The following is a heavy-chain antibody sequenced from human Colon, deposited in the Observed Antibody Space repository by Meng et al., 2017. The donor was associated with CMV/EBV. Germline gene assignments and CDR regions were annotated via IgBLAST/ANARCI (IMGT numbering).Heavy chain of an antibody. D-gene: IGHD5-24*01. CDR2: ISSSSSYI. J-gene: IGHJ4*02. CDR1: GFTFSSYS. V-gene: IGHV3-21*01. Sequence: EVQLVESGGGLVKPGGSLRLYCAASGFTFSSYSMNWVRQAPGKGLEWVSSISSSSSYIYYADSVKGRFTISRDNAKNSLYLQMNSLRAEDTAVYYCARVWVEMATIGTFDYWGQGTLVTFAS. CDR3: ARVWVEMATIGTFDY.